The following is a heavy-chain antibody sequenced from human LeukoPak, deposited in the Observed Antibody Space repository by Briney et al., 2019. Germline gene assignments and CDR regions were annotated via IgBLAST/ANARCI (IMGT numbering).Heavy chain of an antibody. V-gene: IGHV1-8*01. D-gene: IGHD6-19*01. J-gene: IGHJ4*02. CDR3: ARGKYSSGWYYFDY. CDR1: GYSFTSYW. CDR2: MNPNSGNT. Sequence: GESLKISCKGSGYSFTSYWIGWVRQATGQGLEWMGWMNPNSGNTGYAQKFQGRVTMTRNTSISTAYMELSSLRSEDTAVYYCARGKYSSGWYYFDYWGQGTLVTVSS.